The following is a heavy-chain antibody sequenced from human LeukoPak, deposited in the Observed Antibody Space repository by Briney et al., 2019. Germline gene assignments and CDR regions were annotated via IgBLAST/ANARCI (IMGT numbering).Heavy chain of an antibody. D-gene: IGHD3-3*01. CDR3: ARVADDFWSGYLPY. V-gene: IGHV4-59*01. J-gene: IGHJ4*02. Sequence: SETLSLTCTVSGGSISSYYWSWIRQPPGKGLEWFGYIYYSGSTNYNPSLKSRVTISVDTSKNQFSLKLSSVTAADTAVYYCARVADDFWSGYLPYWGQGTLVTVSS. CDR1: GGSISSYY. CDR2: IYYSGST.